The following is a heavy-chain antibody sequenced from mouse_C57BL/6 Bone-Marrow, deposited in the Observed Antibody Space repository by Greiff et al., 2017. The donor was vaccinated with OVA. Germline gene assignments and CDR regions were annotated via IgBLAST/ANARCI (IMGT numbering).Heavy chain of an antibody. Sequence: GGGLVQPKGSLKLSCAASGFSFNTYAMNWVRQAPGKGLEWVARIRSKSNNYATYYADSVKDRFTISRDDSESMLYLQMNNLKTEDTAMYYCVRHPPYYGSREDAMDYWGQGTSVTVSS. CDR1: GFSFNTYA. V-gene: IGHV10-1*01. CDR2: IRSKSNNYAT. J-gene: IGHJ4*01. D-gene: IGHD1-1*01. CDR3: VRHPPYYGSREDAMDY.